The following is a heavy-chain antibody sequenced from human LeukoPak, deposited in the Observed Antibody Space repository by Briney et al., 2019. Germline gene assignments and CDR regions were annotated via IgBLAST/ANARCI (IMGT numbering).Heavy chain of an antibody. CDR2: IYYSGST. D-gene: IGHD6-25*01. CDR1: GGSISSGDYY. V-gene: IGHV4-30-4*01. J-gene: IGHJ3*02. CDR3: ARDLGSPEAFDI. Sequence: SETLSLTCTVSGGSISSGDYYWSWIRQPPGKGLEWIGYIYYSGSTYYNPSLKSRVTISVDTSKNQFSLKLSSVTAADTAVYYCARDLGSPEAFDIWGQGTMVTVFS.